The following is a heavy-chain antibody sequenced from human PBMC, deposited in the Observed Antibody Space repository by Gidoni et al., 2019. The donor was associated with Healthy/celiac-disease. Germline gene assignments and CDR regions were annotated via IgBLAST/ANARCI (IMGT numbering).Heavy chain of an antibody. CDR2: INHSGST. Sequence: QVQLQQWGAGLLKPSETLSLTFAVYGGSFSGYYCSWIRQPPGKGLEWIGEINHSGSTNYNPSLKSRVTISVDTSKNQCSLKLSSVTAADTAVYYCARGGVVVPAAMKGRFDPWGQGTLVTVSS. CDR3: ARGGVVVPAAMKGRFDP. CDR1: GGSFSGYY. D-gene: IGHD2-2*01. V-gene: IGHV4-34*01. J-gene: IGHJ5*02.